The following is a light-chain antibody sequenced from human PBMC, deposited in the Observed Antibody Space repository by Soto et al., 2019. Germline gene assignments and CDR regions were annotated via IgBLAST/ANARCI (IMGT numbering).Light chain of an antibody. CDR3: QQRSNWPRT. CDR1: QSVSSY. Sequence: EIVLTQSPATLSLSPGERATLSGRASQSVSSYLAWYQQKPGQAPRLLIYDASNRATGIPARFSGSGSGTDFTLTISSLEPEDFAVYYCQQRSNWPRTFGGGTKVEIK. J-gene: IGKJ4*01. V-gene: IGKV3-11*01. CDR2: DAS.